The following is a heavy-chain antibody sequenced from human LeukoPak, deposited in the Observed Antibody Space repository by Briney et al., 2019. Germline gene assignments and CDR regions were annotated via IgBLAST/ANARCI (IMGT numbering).Heavy chain of an antibody. J-gene: IGHJ5*02. Sequence: GASVKVSCKASGYTFTSYYMHWVRQAPGQGLEWMGIINPSGGSTSYAQKFQGRVTMTRDMSTSTVYMELSSLRSEDTAVYYCARDLGGRAQAMAPNMIWFDPWGQGTLVTVSS. CDR1: GYTFTSYY. CDR3: ARDLGGRAQAMAPNMIWFDP. D-gene: IGHD5-18*01. V-gene: IGHV1-46*01. CDR2: INPSGGST.